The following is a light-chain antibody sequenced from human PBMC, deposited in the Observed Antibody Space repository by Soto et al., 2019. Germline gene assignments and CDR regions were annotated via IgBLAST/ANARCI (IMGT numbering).Light chain of an antibody. CDR2: GAS. V-gene: IGKV3-15*01. J-gene: IGKJ4*01. Sequence: EIVMTQSPATLSVSPGERATLSCRASPSVSGNLAWYQQKPGQAPRLLISGASTRATGVPARFSGSGSGSGTEFTLTISSLQSEDFAVYYCQQYNNWPLTFGGGTKVEIK. CDR3: QQYNNWPLT. CDR1: PSVSGN.